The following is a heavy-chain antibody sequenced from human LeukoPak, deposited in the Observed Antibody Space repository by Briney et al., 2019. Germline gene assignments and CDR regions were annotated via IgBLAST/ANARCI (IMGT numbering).Heavy chain of an antibody. CDR3: ARSLAYYYDSSGYQGVFDY. J-gene: IGHJ4*02. CDR1: GFTFSSYA. Sequence: GGSLRLSCAASGFTFSSYAMYCVREAPGEGLEYVSAICSNGGSTYYANSVKGRFTISRDNSKNTLYLQMGSLRAEDMAVYYCARSLAYYYDSSGYQGVFDYWGQGTLVTVSS. V-gene: IGHV3-64*01. CDR2: ICSNGGST. D-gene: IGHD3-22*01.